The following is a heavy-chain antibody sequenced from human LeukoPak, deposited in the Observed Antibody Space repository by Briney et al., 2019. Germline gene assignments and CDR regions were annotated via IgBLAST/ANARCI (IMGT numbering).Heavy chain of an antibody. CDR3: ATTALIFGVVITNWFDP. CDR2: FDPADGET. J-gene: IGHJ5*02. Sequence: ASVKVSCKVSGYTLTELSMHWVRQAPGQGLEWMGGFDPADGETIYAQKFQGRVTMTEDTSTDTAYMELSSLRSEDTAVYYCATTALIFGVVITNWFDPWGQGTLVTVSS. V-gene: IGHV1-24*01. CDR1: GYTLTELS. D-gene: IGHD3-3*01.